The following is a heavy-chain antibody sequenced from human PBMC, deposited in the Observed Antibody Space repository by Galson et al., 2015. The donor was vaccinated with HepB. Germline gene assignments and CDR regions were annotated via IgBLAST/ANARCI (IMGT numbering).Heavy chain of an antibody. J-gene: IGHJ4*02. CDR3: ARTLTSGVFDY. V-gene: IGHV3-66*01. Sequence: SLRLSCAASGFIVSSNYMSWVRQAPGKGLEWVAVLYTDETPYYADSVKGRFTISRSDSNNTVFLQMNSLGADDTAVYYCARTLTSGVFDYWGQGTPVTVSS. D-gene: IGHD4-11*01. CDR2: LYTDETP. CDR1: GFIVSSNY.